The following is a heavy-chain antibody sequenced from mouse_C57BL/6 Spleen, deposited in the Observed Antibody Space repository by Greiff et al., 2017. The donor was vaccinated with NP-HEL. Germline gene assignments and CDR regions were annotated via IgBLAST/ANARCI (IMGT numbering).Heavy chain of an antibody. CDR2: IDPEDGDT. V-gene: IGHV14-1*01. CDR1: GFNIKDYY. D-gene: IGHD1-1*01. CDR3: TTFYYGSSYEIDY. Sequence: DVHLVESGAELVRPGASVKLSCTASGFNIKDYYMHWVKQRPEQGLEWIGRIDPEDGDTEYAPKFQGKATMTADTSSNTAYLQLSSLTSEDTAVYSCTTFYYGSSYEIDYWGQGTTLTVSS. J-gene: IGHJ2*01.